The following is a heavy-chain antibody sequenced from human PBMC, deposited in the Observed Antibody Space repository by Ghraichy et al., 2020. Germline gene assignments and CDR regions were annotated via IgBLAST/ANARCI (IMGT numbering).Heavy chain of an antibody. CDR1: GFTFRGYT. D-gene: IGHD3-9*01. CDR3: ARDRNYDVLTGYYKDFYYGMDV. J-gene: IGHJ6*02. CDR2: ISYSSSYI. Sequence: GESLNISCAASGFTFRGYTMNWVRQAPGKGLEWLSSISYSSSYIYYGDSVKGRFTISRDNAKNSLYLQMNSLRVEDTAIYYCARDRNYDVLTGYYKDFYYGMDVWGQGTTVTVSS. V-gene: IGHV3-21*01.